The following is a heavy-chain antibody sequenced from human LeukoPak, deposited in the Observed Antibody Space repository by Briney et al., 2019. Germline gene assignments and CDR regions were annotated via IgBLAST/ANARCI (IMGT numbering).Heavy chain of an antibody. CDR3: AKNGQDGYSAGFDY. V-gene: IGHV3-30*18. D-gene: IGHD5-24*01. CDR1: GFTFSSYG. Sequence: PGRSLRLSCAASGFTFSSYGMHWVRQAPGKGLEWVAAISYDGSNKYYADSVKGRFTISRDNSKNTLYLQMNSLRAEDTAVYYCAKNGQDGYSAGFDYWGQGTLVTVSS. J-gene: IGHJ4*02. CDR2: ISYDGSNK.